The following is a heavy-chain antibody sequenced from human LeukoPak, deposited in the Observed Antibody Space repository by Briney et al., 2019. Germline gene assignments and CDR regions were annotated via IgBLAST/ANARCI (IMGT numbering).Heavy chain of an antibody. V-gene: IGHV5-51*01. D-gene: IGHD3-22*01. CDR1: GYSFTSYW. Sequence: GESLKISCKGSGYSFTSYWIGWVRQMPGKGLEWMGIIYPGDSDTRYSPSFQGQVTISADKSISTAYLQWSSLKASDTAMYYCARPSGRGYYYDSSGYSFDHWGQGTLVTVSS. CDR3: ARPSGRGYYYDSSGYSFDH. J-gene: IGHJ4*02. CDR2: IYPGDSDT.